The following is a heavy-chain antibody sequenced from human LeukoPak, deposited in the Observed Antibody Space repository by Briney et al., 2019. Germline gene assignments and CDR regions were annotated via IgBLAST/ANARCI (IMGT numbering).Heavy chain of an antibody. CDR1: GYSFTGYW. D-gene: IGHD6-13*01. CDR3: ARTISSWYSGIDY. CDR2: IDPSDSYN. V-gene: IGHV5-10-1*01. Sequence: GESLKISCKGSGYSFTGYWITWVRQMPGKGLERMGSIDPSDSYNKNSPSFQGHVTISADKSISTAYLQWSSLKASDTAMYYCARTISSWYSGIDYWGQGTLVAVSS. J-gene: IGHJ4*02.